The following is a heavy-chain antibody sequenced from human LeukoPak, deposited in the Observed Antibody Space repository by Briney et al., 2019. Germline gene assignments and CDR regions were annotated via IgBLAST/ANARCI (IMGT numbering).Heavy chain of an antibody. V-gene: IGHV3-74*01. CDR2: INGDGSST. D-gene: IGHD6-6*01. Sequence: GGSLRLSCAASGFTFSSYWMHWVREVPGKGPVWVSRINGDGSSTSYADSVKGRFTISRDNAKNTLYLQMNSLRVEDTAVYYCARVLAARPFDYWGQGTLVTVSS. J-gene: IGHJ4*02. CDR1: GFTFSSYW. CDR3: ARVLAARPFDY.